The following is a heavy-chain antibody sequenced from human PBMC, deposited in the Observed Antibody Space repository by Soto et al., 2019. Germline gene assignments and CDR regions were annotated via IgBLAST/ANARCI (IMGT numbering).Heavy chain of an antibody. CDR3: AHSVVAGLGYYFDY. Sequence: QITLKESGPPLVKPTQTLTLTCTFSGFSLSTTRVAVGWIRQPPGKALEWLALIYWDDDKRYSPFLKSRLTLXXXTXXNQVVLTMTNLDPVDTATYYCAHSVVAGLGYYFDYWGQGPLVTVSS. V-gene: IGHV2-5*02. CDR1: GFSLSTTRVA. D-gene: IGHD6-19*01. J-gene: IGHJ4*02. CDR2: IYWDDDK.